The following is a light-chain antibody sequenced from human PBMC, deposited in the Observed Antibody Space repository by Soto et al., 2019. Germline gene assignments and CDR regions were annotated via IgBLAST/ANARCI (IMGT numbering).Light chain of an antibody. CDR3: QQYNSYSTWT. CDR1: QTISSL. Sequence: DIQMTQSPSTLSGSGGDSVPITCRASQTISSLLAWYQQKPGKAPKLLIYKASTLKSGVPSRFSGSGSGTEFTLTISSLQPDDFATYYCQQYNSYSTWTFGQGTKVDIK. V-gene: IGKV1-5*03. J-gene: IGKJ1*01. CDR2: KAS.